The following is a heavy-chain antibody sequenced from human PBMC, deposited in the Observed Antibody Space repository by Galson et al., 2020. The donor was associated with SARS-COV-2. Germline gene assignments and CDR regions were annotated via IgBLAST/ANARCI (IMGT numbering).Heavy chain of an antibody. Sequence: SETLSLTYTVSGGSISSGGYYWSWIRQHPGKGLEWLGSIYYRGSTYYTPSLKSRVTISVDTSKNQFSLKLSSVTAADTAVYYWASEGVYYDSSGYYARDYCMDVWGQGTTVTVSS. D-gene: IGHD3-22*01. V-gene: IGHV4-31*03. CDR3: ASEGVYYDSSGYYARDYCMDV. J-gene: IGHJ6*02. CDR1: GGSISSGGYY. CDR2: IYYRGST.